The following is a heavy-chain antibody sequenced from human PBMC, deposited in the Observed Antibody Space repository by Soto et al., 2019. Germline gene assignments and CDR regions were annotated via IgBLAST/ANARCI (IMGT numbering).Heavy chain of an antibody. D-gene: IGHD3-22*01. CDR2: ISYDGSNK. CDR3: ARGSQGGDSRGQVDAFDI. Sequence: QVQLVESGGGVVQPGRSLRLSCAASGFTFSSYAMHWVRQAPGKGLEWVAVISYDGSNKYYADSVKGRFTISRDNSKNTLYLQMNSLRAEDTAVYYCARGSQGGDSRGQVDAFDIWGQGTMVTVSS. V-gene: IGHV3-30-3*01. J-gene: IGHJ3*02. CDR1: GFTFSSYA.